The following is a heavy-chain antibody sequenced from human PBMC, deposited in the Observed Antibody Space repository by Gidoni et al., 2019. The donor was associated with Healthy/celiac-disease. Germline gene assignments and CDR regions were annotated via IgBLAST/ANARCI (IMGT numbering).Heavy chain of an antibody. V-gene: IGHV4-59*01. Sequence: QVQLQESGPGLVKPSETLSLTCTVSGGSISSYYWSWIRQPPGKGLEWIGYIYYSGSTNYNPSLKSRVTISVDTSKNQFSLKLSSVTAADTAVYYCAALHRGYDFWSGRNAFDIWGQGTMVTVSS. CDR3: AALHRGYDFWSGRNAFDI. CDR1: GGSISSYY. D-gene: IGHD3-3*01. J-gene: IGHJ3*02. CDR2: IYYSGST.